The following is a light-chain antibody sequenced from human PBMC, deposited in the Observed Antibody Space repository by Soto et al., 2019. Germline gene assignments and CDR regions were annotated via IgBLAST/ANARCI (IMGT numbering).Light chain of an antibody. CDR3: SSYTSRSSSTYV. Sequence: QSVLTQPASVSGSPGQSITISCTGTSSDVGGYNYVSWYQQHPGKAPKLMIYDVSNRPSGVSNRFSGSKSGNTASLTISGLQAEEEADYYCSSYTSRSSSTYVFGTGTKVTVL. V-gene: IGLV2-14*01. J-gene: IGLJ1*01. CDR1: SSDVGGYNY. CDR2: DVS.